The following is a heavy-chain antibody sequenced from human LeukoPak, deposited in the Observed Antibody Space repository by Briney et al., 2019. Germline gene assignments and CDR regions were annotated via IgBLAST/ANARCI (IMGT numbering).Heavy chain of an antibody. CDR3: AREVGGITGTTSKTNWFDP. D-gene: IGHD1-7*01. CDR2: IVPIFGTA. V-gene: IGHV1-69*13. Sequence: SVKVSCKASGGTFSSYAISWVRQAPGQGLEWMGGIVPIFGTANYAQKFQGRVTITADESTSTAYMELSSLRSEDTAVYYCAREVGGITGTTSKTNWFDPWGQGTLVTVSS. CDR1: GGTFSSYA. J-gene: IGHJ5*02.